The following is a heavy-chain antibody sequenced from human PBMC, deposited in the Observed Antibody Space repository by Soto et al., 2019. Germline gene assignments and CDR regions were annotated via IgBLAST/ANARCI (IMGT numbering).Heavy chain of an antibody. CDR1: GFTFSNAW. J-gene: IGHJ6*02. V-gene: IGHV3-15*07. CDR2: IKSKTDGGTR. D-gene: IGHD6-13*01. CDR3: TTVDSSRVKPSYYGMDV. Sequence: GGSLRLSCAASGFTFSNAWMNWVRQAPGKGLEWVGRIKSKTDGGTRDYAAPVRGRFTISRDDSKNMLYLHMNSLKTEDTAVYYCTTVDSSRVKPSYYGMDVWGQGTTVTVSS.